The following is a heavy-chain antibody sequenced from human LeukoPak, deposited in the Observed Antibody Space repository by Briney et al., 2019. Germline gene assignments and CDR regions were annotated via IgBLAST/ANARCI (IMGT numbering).Heavy chain of an antibody. J-gene: IGHJ4*02. Sequence: GGSLRLSCAASGFTLSSFPMSWVSQAPGKGLEWVSVISGSGAITYYADSVRGRFTISRDNSKNTLDLQMNSLRVEDTAVYYCAKERLVGVKGIDYWGQGTLVTVSS. D-gene: IGHD1-26*01. CDR1: GFTLSSFP. V-gene: IGHV3-23*01. CDR3: AKERLVGVKGIDY. CDR2: ISGSGAIT.